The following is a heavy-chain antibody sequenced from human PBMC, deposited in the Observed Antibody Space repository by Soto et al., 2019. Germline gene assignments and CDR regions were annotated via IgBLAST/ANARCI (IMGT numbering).Heavy chain of an antibody. CDR3: ARATPPDCSGGSCYSFYYGMDV. CDR2: IIPIFGTA. D-gene: IGHD2-15*01. Sequence: QVQLVQSGAEVKKPGSSVKVSCKASGGTFSSYAISWVRQAPGQGLEWMGGIIPIFGTANYSQKFQGRVRITAAGSTSKAYMELSRLRSGDTDVYLYARATPPDCSGGSCYSFYYGMDVWGQGTTVTVSS. CDR1: GGTFSSYA. V-gene: IGHV1-69*01. J-gene: IGHJ6*02.